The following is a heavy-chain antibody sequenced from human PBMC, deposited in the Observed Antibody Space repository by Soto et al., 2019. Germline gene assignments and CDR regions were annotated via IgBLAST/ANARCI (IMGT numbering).Heavy chain of an antibody. CDR2: IYHTETT. D-gene: IGHD4-17*01. CDR1: GDSVSSSFW. CDR3: ARYDFGTFDN. V-gene: IGHV4-4*02. Sequence: QVLLQESGPGLVKPSGTLSLTCAVSGDSVSSSFWWTWVRQPPGKGLEWIGEIYHTETTNYAPSLKSRATISLDKSMNQFSLRFNSVTPAATAVYYCARYDFGTFDNWGQGIRVTVSS. J-gene: IGHJ4*02.